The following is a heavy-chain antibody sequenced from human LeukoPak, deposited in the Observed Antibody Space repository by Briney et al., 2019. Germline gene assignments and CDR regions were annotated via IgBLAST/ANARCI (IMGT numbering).Heavy chain of an antibody. Sequence: GGSLRLSCAASGVTLSPYGMHWVRQAPGKGLEWVAVISYEGGTQHYADSVKGRFIISRDNPRNTLYLQMNTLRTEDTAVYYCAKEGTPQVSTWYDLWGQGTQVIVSS. V-gene: IGHV3-30*18. J-gene: IGHJ5*02. CDR2: ISYEGGTQ. CDR3: AKEGTPQVSTWYDL. D-gene: IGHD3-10*01. CDR1: GVTLSPYG.